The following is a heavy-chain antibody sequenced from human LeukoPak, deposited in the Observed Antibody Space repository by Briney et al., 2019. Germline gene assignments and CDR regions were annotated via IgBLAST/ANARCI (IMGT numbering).Heavy chain of an antibody. CDR3: ARDASYYRVGGMDV. D-gene: IGHD3-10*01. CDR2: IYYSGST. V-gene: IGHV4-31*03. J-gene: IGHJ6*02. CDR1: GGSISSGGYY. Sequence: SETLSLTCTVSGGSISSGGYYWSWIRQHPGKGLEWIGYIYYSGSTYYNPSLKSRVTISVDTSKNQFSLKLSSVTAADTAVYYCARDASYYRVGGMDVWGQGTTVTVSS.